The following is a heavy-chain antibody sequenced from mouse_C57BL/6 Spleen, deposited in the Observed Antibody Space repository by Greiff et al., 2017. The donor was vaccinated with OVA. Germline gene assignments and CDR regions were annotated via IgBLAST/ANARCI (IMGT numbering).Heavy chain of an antibody. CDR2: ISSGGSYT. D-gene: IGHD2-2*01. CDR1: GFTFSSYG. V-gene: IGHV5-6*01. J-gene: IGHJ3*01. Sequence: EVQLVESGGDLVKPGGSLKLSCAASGFTFSSYGMSWVRQTPDKRLEWVATISSGGSYTYYPDSVKGRFTISRDNAKNTLYLQMSSLKSEDTAMYYCARQSTMVTSFAYWGQGTLVTVSA. CDR3: ARQSTMVTSFAY.